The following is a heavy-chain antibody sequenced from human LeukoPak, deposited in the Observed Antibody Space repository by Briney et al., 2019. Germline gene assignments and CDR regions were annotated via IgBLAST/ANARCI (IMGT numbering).Heavy chain of an antibody. CDR2: ISYDGSNK. Sequence: GGSLRLSCAASGFTFSSYAMHWVRQAPGKGLEWVAVISYDGSNKYYADSVKGRFTISRDNSKNTLYLQMNSPRAEDTAVYYCARARYSGSQGYFDYWGQGTLVTVSS. V-gene: IGHV3-30-3*01. J-gene: IGHJ4*02. CDR1: GFTFSSYA. D-gene: IGHD1-26*01. CDR3: ARARYSGSQGYFDY.